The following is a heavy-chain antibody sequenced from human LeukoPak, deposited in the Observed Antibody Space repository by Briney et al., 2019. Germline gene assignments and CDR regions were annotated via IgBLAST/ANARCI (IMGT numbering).Heavy chain of an antibody. V-gene: IGHV3-53*01. J-gene: IGHJ4*02. D-gene: IGHD6-19*01. CDR3: AKSEIAVAGPFDY. Sequence: GGSLRLSCAASGFIVSGDFMSWVRQAPGKGLEWVSVIYSDGSTYYADSVKGRFTISRDNSKNTLYLQMNSLRTEDTAVYYCAKSEIAVAGPFDYWGQGTLVTVSS. CDR2: IYSDGST. CDR1: GFIVSGDF.